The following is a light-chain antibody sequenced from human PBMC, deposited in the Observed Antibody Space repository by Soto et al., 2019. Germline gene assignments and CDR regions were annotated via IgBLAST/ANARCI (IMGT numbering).Light chain of an antibody. V-gene: IGKV3-20*01. Sequence: EMVLTQSPDTLSLSPGERATLSCRASQSVANSYLAWYQQKTGQAPRLLIYDASYRATGIPDRFSGSGSGTEFTLTIIRLEPADYSVYYYQQCAYSPRTFGQGTKVEVK. CDR2: DAS. J-gene: IGKJ1*01. CDR1: QSVANSY. CDR3: QQCAYSPRT.